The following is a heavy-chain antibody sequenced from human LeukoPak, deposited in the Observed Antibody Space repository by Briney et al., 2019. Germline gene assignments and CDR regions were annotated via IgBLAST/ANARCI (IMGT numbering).Heavy chain of an antibody. CDR2: IYYSGST. CDR3: ARRKAVANRYYFDH. J-gene: IGHJ4*02. Sequence: SETLSLTCTVSGGSISSYYWSWIRQPPGKGLEWIGYIYYSGSTNYNPSLKTRVTMSVDMSKNQFSLKLRSVTAADTAVYYCARRKAVANRYYFDHWGQGILVAVSS. V-gene: IGHV4-59*08. CDR1: GGSISSYY. D-gene: IGHD6-19*01.